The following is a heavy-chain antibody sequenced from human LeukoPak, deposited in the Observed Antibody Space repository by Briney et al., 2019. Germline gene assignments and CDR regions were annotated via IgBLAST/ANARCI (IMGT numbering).Heavy chain of an antibody. Sequence: GGSLRLSCTASGSTFGDYAMSWVRQAPGKGLEWVGVIRSKAYGGTTDYAASVKGRFTISRDDSKSVAYLQMNSLNTDDTALYYCTRYYYGSGSYYKFDSWGQGTLVTVSS. CDR2: IRSKAYGGTT. CDR1: GSTFGDYA. V-gene: IGHV3-49*04. D-gene: IGHD3-10*01. J-gene: IGHJ4*02. CDR3: TRYYYGSGSYYKFDS.